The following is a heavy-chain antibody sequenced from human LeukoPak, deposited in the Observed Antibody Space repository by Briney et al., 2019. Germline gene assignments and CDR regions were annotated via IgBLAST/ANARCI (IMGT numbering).Heavy chain of an antibody. CDR1: GGSFSGYY. J-gene: IGHJ4*02. D-gene: IGHD3-3*01. CDR3: ARGPTRYDFWSGYYRD. V-gene: IGHV4-34*01. CDR2: INHSGST. Sequence: SETLSLTCAVYGGSFSGYYWSWIRQPPGKGLEWIGEINHSGSTNYNPSLKSRVTISVDTSKNQFSLELSSVTAADTAVYYCARGPTRYDFWSGYYRDWGQGTLVTVSS.